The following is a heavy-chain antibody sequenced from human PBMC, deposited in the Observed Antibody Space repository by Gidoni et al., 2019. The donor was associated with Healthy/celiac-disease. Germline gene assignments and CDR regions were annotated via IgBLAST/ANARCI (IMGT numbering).Heavy chain of an antibody. V-gene: IGHV4-4*07. Sequence: QVQLQESGPGLVKPSETLSLTCTVSGGSISSYYWSWIRQPAGKGLEWSGRIYTSGSTNYNPSLKSRVTMSVDTSKNQFSLKLSSVTAADTAVYYCAREELEYSSSSGGMDVWGQGTTVTVSS. CDR2: IYTSGST. J-gene: IGHJ6*02. CDR1: GGSISSYY. CDR3: AREELEYSSSSGGMDV. D-gene: IGHD6-6*01.